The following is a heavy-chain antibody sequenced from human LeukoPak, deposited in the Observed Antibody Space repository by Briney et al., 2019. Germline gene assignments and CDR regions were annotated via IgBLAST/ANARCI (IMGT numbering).Heavy chain of an antibody. J-gene: IGHJ5*02. V-gene: IGHV3-21*04. D-gene: IGHD2/OR15-2a*01. Sequence: GGSLRLSCAASGFTFSSYSMNWVRQTPGKGLEWVSSISSSSSYIYYADSLKGRFTISRDNSKNTLYLQMNNLRAEDTAVYYCAKVSWPKSYFATTWGQGTLVTVSS. CDR1: GFTFSSYS. CDR2: ISSSSSYI. CDR3: AKVSWPKSYFATT.